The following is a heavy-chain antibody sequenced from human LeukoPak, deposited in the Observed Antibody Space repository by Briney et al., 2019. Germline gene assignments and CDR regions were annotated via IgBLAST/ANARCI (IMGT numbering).Heavy chain of an antibody. D-gene: IGHD1-7*01. J-gene: IGHJ4*02. CDR1: GYTFTSYY. V-gene: IGHV1-46*01. Sequence: GASVKVSCKASGYTFTSYYMHWMRHAPGQGLEWMGIINPSGGSTSYAQKFQGRVTMTRDTSTNTFYMELSSLRSEDTAVYYCARDEGPPRYNWNYGGPDYWGQGTLVTVSS. CDR3: ARDEGPPRYNWNYGGPDY. CDR2: INPSGGST.